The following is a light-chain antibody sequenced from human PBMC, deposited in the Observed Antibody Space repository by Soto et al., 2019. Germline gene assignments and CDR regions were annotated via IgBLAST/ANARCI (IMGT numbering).Light chain of an antibody. Sequence: AIQMTESPASLSASVGGRGTIACRASQGIRNDLDWYQQKPGKAPKLLIYGASNLHSGVPSRFSGSGSGTDFTLTISSLQPEDFATYYCLQDYNYPWSFGQGTKVDIK. CDR1: QGIRND. CDR3: LQDYNYPWS. V-gene: IGKV1-6*01. J-gene: IGKJ1*01. CDR2: GAS.